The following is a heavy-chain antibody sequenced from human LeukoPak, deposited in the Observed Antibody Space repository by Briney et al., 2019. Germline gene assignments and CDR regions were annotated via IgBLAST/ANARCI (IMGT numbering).Heavy chain of an antibody. CDR3: AMDHYNDCWLKY. D-gene: IGHD3-10*01. CDR2: FSYSGRA. J-gene: IGHJ4*02. CDR1: ADSFSSGHYY. V-gene: IGHV4-39*07. Sequence: PSETLSLTCTVSADSFSSGHYYWGWHRQPPGMGLEWFGTFSYSGRANDNPSHKGRVFVSVKTNNTQFSQKRTSVTAAYTAMYYCAMDHYNDCWLKYWGQGTLVTVSS.